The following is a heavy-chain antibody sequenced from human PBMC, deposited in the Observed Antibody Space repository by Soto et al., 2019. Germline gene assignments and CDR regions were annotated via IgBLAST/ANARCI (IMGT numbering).Heavy chain of an antibody. V-gene: IGHV1-46*03. CDR3: AREGGPDYDFWSGYYKWVFDY. J-gene: IGHJ4*02. CDR1: GYTFTSYY. Sequence: ASVKVSCKASGYTFTSYYMHWVRQAPGQGLEWMGIINPSGGSTSYAQKFQGRVTMTRDTSTSTVYMELSSLRSEDTAVYYCAREGGPDYDFWSGYYKWVFDYWGQGTLVTVSS. CDR2: INPSGGST. D-gene: IGHD3-3*01.